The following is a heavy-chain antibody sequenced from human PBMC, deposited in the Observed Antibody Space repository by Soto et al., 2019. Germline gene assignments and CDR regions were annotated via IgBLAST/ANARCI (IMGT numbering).Heavy chain of an antibody. J-gene: IGHJ6*02. CDR2: IYWDDDK. CDR3: ASAPHYYYGMDV. V-gene: IGHV2-5*02. CDR1: GFSLSTSGVG. Sequence: QITLKESGPTLVKPPQTLTLTCTFSGFSLSTSGVGVGWIRQPPGKALEWLALIYWDDDKRYSPSLKSRLTITKDTSKNQVSLTMTTMDPVDTATYHCASAPHYYYGMDVWGQGTTVTVSS.